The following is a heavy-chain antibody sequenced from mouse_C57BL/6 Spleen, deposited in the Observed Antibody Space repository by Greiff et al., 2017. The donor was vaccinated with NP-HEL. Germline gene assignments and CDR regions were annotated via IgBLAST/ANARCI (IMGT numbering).Heavy chain of an antibody. D-gene: IGHD3-3*01. CDR1: GYAFSSYW. CDR2: IYPGDGDT. J-gene: IGHJ2*01. Sequence: QVHVKQSGAELVKPGASVKISCKASGYAFSSYWMNWVKQRPGKGLEWIGQIYPGDGDTNYNGKFKGKATLTADKSSSTAYMQLSSLTSEDSAVYFCARGGTSGFDYWGQGTTLTVSS. V-gene: IGHV1-80*01. CDR3: ARGGTSGFDY.